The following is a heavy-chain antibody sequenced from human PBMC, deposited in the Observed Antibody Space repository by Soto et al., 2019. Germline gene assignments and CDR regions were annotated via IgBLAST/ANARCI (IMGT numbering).Heavy chain of an antibody. V-gene: IGHV3-48*01. CDR2: ISSSSSTI. J-gene: IGHJ4*02. Sequence: GASLTLSCAASGFTFSSYSLNCVRQAPGKGLEWFSYISSSSSTIYYADSVKGRFTISRDNAKNSLYLQMNSLRAEDTAVYYWAKAKVYTWNPGSFDYWGPGTRVTVSS. CDR1: GFTFSSYS. CDR3: AKAKVYTWNPGSFDY. D-gene: IGHD1-20*01.